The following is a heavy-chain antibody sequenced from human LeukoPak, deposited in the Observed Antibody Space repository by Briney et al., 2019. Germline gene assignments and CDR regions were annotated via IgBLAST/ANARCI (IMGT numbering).Heavy chain of an antibody. D-gene: IGHD3-10*01. Sequence: ASVKVSCKASGYTFTNYGICWVRQAPGQGLEWMGWISAYNGNTNSAQKFQGRVTMTTDTSTNTAYMELRSLRSDDTAVYYCARDFSSVHRGEVSYHWGQGTLVTVSS. V-gene: IGHV1-18*01. CDR1: GYTFTNYG. CDR3: ARDFSSVHRGEVSYH. J-gene: IGHJ5*02. CDR2: ISAYNGNT.